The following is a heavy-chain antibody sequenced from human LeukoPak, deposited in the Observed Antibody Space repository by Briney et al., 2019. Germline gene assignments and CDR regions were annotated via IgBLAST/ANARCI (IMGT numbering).Heavy chain of an antibody. D-gene: IGHD3-22*01. J-gene: IGHJ4*02. CDR3: GRDRPSGYYDY. CDR2: INYSGIT. V-gene: IGHV4-38-2*02. CDR1: SYSIRSDYY. Sequence: SETLSLTCTVSSYSIRSDYYWGWIRQTPGKGLEWIASINYSGITYYNPSLKSRVTISVDMSKNQFSLKLTSVTAADTAVYYCGRDRPSGYYDYWGQGILVTVSS.